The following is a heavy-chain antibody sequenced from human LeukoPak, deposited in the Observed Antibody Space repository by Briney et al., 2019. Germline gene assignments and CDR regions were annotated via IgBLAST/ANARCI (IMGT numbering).Heavy chain of an antibody. CDR1: GFTFSTYA. D-gene: IGHD3-10*01. CDR2: ITDTGGDK. V-gene: IGHV3-23*01. Sequence: GGSLRLSCAASGFTFSTYAMIWFRQAPGKGLEWVSSITDTGGDKYYADSVKGRFTISRDNSKNTLFLQMNSLRAGDTAVYYCARGTVTMVDYWGQGTLVTVSS. CDR3: ARGTVTMVDY. J-gene: IGHJ4*02.